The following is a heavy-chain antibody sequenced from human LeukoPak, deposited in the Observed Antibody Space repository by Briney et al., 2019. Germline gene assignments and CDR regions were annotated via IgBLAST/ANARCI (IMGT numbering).Heavy chain of an antibody. V-gene: IGHV3-21*01. Sequence: PGGSLRLSCAASGFTFSSYSMNWVRQAPGKGLEWVSSISSSSSYIYYADSVKGRFTISRDNAKNSLYLQMNSLRAEDTAVYYCARDLADCSSTSCYDWFDPWGQGTLVTGAS. CDR1: GFTFSSYS. CDR3: ARDLADCSSTSCYDWFDP. J-gene: IGHJ5*02. D-gene: IGHD2-2*01. CDR2: ISSSSSYI.